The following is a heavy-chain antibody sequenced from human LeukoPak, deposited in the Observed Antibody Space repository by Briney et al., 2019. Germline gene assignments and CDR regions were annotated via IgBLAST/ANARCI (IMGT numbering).Heavy chain of an antibody. CDR1: GFTFSNFW. CDR3: ARNNGMDV. Sequence: PGGSLRLSCAASGFTFSNFWMSWVRQAPGKGLEWVANIKLDGSDKYYADSLKGRFTISRDNAKNSLYLQMNSLRAEDTALYHCARNNGMDVWGQGTTVIVSS. CDR2: IKLDGSDK. V-gene: IGHV3-7*03. J-gene: IGHJ6*02.